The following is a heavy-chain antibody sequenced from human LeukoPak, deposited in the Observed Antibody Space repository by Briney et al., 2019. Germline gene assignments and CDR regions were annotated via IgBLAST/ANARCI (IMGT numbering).Heavy chain of an antibody. V-gene: IGHV3-48*03. CDR3: ARLSVAGTWFDY. CDR1: ALSLSTYE. Sequence: GGSLRLSCAASALSLSTYEMNWVRQAPGKGLEWLSYISSSGSTKYYADSVKGRFTISRDNAKKSLYLQMNSLRAEDTAVYYCARLSVAGTWFDYWGQGTLVTVSS. J-gene: IGHJ4*02. D-gene: IGHD6-13*01. CDR2: ISSSGSTK.